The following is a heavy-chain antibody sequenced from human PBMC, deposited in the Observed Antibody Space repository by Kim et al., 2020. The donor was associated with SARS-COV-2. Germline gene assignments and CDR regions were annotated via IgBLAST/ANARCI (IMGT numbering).Heavy chain of an antibody. CDR2: IWYDGSNK. D-gene: IGHD3-22*01. J-gene: IGHJ4*02. Sequence: GGSLRLSCAASGFTFSSYGMHWVRQAPGKGLEWVAVIWYDGSNKYYADSVKGRFTISRDNSKNTLYLQMNSLRAEDTAVYYCAREQDYYDSSGVLWGQGTLVTVSS. CDR3: AREQDYYDSSGVL. CDR1: GFTFSSYG. V-gene: IGHV3-33*01.